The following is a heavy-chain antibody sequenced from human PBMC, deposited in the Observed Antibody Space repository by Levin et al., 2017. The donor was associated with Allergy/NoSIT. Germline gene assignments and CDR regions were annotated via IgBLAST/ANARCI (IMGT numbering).Heavy chain of an antibody. CDR2: ISGSGGNT. CDR1: GFTFSSYA. CDR3: AKNTGHSSGRYFDY. J-gene: IGHJ4*02. V-gene: IGHV3-23*01. D-gene: IGHD3-22*01. Sequence: GGSLRLSCAASGFTFSSYAMSWVRQAPGKGLEWVSVISGSGGNTYYADSVKGRFTISRDNSKNTLYLQMNSLRAEDTAVYYCAKNTGHSSGRYFDYWGQGTLVTVSS.